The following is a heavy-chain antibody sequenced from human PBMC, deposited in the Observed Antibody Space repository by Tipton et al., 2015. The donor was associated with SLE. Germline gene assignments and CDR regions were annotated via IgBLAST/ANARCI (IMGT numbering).Heavy chain of an antibody. J-gene: IGHJ3*02. CDR1: GGSFSGYY. CDR3: ARALDFWSGYDAFDI. D-gene: IGHD3-3*01. CDR2: INHSGRT. Sequence: TLSLTCAVYGGSFSGYYWSWIRQPPGKGLEWIGEINHSGRTNYNPSLKSRVTISVDTSKNQFSLKLSSVTAADTAVYYCARALDFWSGYDAFDIWGQGTMVTVSS. V-gene: IGHV4-34*01.